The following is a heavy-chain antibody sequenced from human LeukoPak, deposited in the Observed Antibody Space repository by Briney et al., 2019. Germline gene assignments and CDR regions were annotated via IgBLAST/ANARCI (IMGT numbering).Heavy chain of an antibody. CDR3: ARDRGYTYGHPFDY. V-gene: IGHV3-33*08. CDR2: IWHDGSNK. J-gene: IGHJ4*02. CDR1: GFSVSSNY. D-gene: IGHD5-18*01. Sequence: GGSLRFSCAASGFSVSSNYMSWVRQAPGKGLEWVALIWHDGSNKYYADSVKDRFTISRDNSKNTLYLQMNSLRAEDTAVYYCARDRGYTYGHPFDYWGQGTLVTVSS.